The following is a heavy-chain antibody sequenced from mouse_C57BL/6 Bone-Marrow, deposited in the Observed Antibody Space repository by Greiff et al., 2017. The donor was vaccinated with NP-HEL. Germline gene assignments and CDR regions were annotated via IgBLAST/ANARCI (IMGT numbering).Heavy chain of an antibody. CDR2: INPNNGGT. CDR3: ARVVYGSSLYYAMDY. Sequence: EVQLQQSGPELVKPGASVKIPCKASGYTFTDYNMDWVKQSHGKSLEWIGDINPNNGGTIYNQKFKGKATLTVDKSSSTSYMELRSLTSEDTAVYYCARVVYGSSLYYAMDYWGQGTSVTVSS. V-gene: IGHV1-18*01. CDR1: GYTFTDYN. J-gene: IGHJ4*01. D-gene: IGHD1-1*01.